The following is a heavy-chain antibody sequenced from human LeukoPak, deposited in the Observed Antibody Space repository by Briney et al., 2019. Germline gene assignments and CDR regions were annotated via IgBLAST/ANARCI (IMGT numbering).Heavy chain of an antibody. J-gene: IGHJ4*02. D-gene: IGHD5-18*01. CDR2: INHSGSA. CDR1: GGSFSGYY. Sequence: PSETLSLTCAVYGGSFSGYYWSWIRQPPGKGLEWIGEINHSGSANYNPSLKSRVTISVDTSKNQFSLKLSSVTAADTAVYYCARRRGGYSYGYAYYFDYWGQGTLVTVSS. V-gene: IGHV4-34*01. CDR3: ARRRGGYSYGYAYYFDY.